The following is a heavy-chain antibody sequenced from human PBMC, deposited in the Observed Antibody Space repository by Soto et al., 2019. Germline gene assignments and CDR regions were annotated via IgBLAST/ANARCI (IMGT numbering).Heavy chain of an antibody. CDR3: ARDLRGYSYVGDGADAKERTLKKTETYRYGMDV. J-gene: IGHJ6*02. Sequence: GGSLRLSCAASGFTFSSYSMNWVRQAPGKGLEWVSYISSSSSTIYYADSVKGRFTISRDNAKNSLYLQMNSLRDEDTAVYYWARDLRGYSYVGDGADAKERTLKKTETYRYGMDVWGQGTTVTVSS. V-gene: IGHV3-48*02. CDR1: GFTFSSYS. D-gene: IGHD5-18*01. CDR2: ISSSSSTI.